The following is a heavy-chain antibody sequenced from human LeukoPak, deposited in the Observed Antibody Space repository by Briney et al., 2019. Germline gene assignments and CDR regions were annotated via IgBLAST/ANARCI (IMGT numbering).Heavy chain of an antibody. CDR3: ARVYLENWFDP. Sequence: SETLSLTCTVSGGSISSYYWSWIRLHPGKGLEWIGYIYYSGSTYYNPSLKSRVTISVDTSKNQFSLKLSSVTAADTAVYYCARVYLENWFDPWGQGTLVTVSS. J-gene: IGHJ5*02. CDR1: GGSISSYY. CDR2: IYYSGST. V-gene: IGHV4-59*06. D-gene: IGHD6-6*01.